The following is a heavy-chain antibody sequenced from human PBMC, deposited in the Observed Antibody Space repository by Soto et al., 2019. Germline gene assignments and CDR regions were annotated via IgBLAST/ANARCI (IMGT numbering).Heavy chain of an antibody. CDR2: VTTKTSNYAT. CDR1: EFIFSGST. V-gene: IGHV3-73*01. J-gene: IGHJ4*02. D-gene: IGHD4-4*01. CDR3: ARSQLADYSNADFDY. Sequence: EVQLVESGGGLVQPGGSLKLSCAASEFIFSGSTMHWVRQASGKGLEWVGRVTTKTSNYATSYNAAVRGRFTISRDDANNAAYLQMNSLKTEDSAVYYCARSQLADYSNADFDYWGQGTLVTVSS.